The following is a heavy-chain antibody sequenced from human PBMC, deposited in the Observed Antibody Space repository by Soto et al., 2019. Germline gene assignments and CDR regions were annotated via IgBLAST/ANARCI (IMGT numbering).Heavy chain of an antibody. CDR2: IFYSGGT. V-gene: IGHV4-39*01. CDR1: GGSILDSTYY. Sequence: PSETLSLTCTVSGGSILDSTYYWARIRQSPGKGLEWIGTIFYSGGTFYTPSLKSRVTMSVDTSNNQFSLKLSSVTAADTAVYYCARQASGYYYGWFDPWGQGTLVTVSS. D-gene: IGHD3-22*01. J-gene: IGHJ5*02. CDR3: ARQASGYYYGWFDP.